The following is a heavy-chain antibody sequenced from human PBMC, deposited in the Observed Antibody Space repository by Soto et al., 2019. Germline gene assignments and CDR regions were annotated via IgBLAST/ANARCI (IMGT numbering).Heavy chain of an antibody. V-gene: IGHV1-3*05. Sequence: QVQLVQSGAEEKKPGASVKVSCKASGYTFTSYAMHWVRQAPGQRLEWMGWINAGNGNTKYSQKFQGRVTITRDTSASTAYMELSSLRSEDTAVYYCARGAVRTRAAFDIWGQGTMVTVSS. J-gene: IGHJ3*02. CDR2: INAGNGNT. CDR1: GYTFTSYA. CDR3: ARGAVRTRAAFDI. D-gene: IGHD3-16*02.